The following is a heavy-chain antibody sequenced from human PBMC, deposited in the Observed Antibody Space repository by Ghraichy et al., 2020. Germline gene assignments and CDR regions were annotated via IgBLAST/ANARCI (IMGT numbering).Heavy chain of an antibody. Sequence: GESLNISCAASGFSFTTYAVTWVRQAPGKGLGWVAAISVSGDRTDFADSVKGRFTISRDGSKNTVYLQMNSLRVGDTAVYYCATRYTSSPGSYYFGLDVWGQGTTVTVSS. D-gene: IGHD3-16*02. CDR1: GFSFTTYA. CDR2: ISVSGDRT. V-gene: IGHV3-23*01. CDR3: ATRYTSSPGSYYFGLDV. J-gene: IGHJ6*02.